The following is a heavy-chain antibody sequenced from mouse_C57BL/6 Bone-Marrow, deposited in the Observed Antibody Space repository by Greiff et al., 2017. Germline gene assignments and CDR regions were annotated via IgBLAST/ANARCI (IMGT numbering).Heavy chain of an antibody. J-gene: IGHJ4*01. V-gene: IGHV2-9*01. CDR2: IWGGGST. CDR3: AKQLDYGYDDGGAMDY. Sequence: VKVVESGPGLVAPSQSLSITCTVSGFSLTSYGVDWVRQPPGKGLEWLGVIWGGGSTNYNSALMSRLSISKDNSKSQVFLKMNSLQTDDTAMYYCAKQLDYGYDDGGAMDYWGQGTSVTVSS. D-gene: IGHD2-2*01. CDR1: GFSLTSYG.